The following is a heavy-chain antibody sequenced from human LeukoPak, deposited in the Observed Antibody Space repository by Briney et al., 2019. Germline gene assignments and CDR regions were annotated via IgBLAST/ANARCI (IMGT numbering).Heavy chain of an antibody. CDR2: ISYDGSNK. Sequence: PGGSLRLSCAASGFTFSSYAMHWVRQAPGKGLEWVAVISYDGSNKYYADSVKGRFTISRDNSKNTLYLQMNSLRAEDTAVYYCARDRVDYGDPTYYYGMDVWGQGTTVTVSS. V-gene: IGHV3-30-3*01. CDR1: GFTFSSYA. D-gene: IGHD4-17*01. J-gene: IGHJ6*02. CDR3: ARDRVDYGDPTYYYGMDV.